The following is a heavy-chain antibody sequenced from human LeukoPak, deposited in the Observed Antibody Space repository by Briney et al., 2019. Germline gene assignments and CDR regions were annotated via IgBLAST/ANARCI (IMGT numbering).Heavy chain of an antibody. V-gene: IGHV1-69*05. CDR3: ARGREWISPFDY. J-gene: IGHJ4*02. CDR2: IIPIFGTA. D-gene: IGHD5-12*01. Sequence: SVKVSCKASGGTFSSYAISWVRQAPGQGLEWMGGIIPIFGTANYAQKFQGRVTITTDESTSTAYMELSSLRSEDTAVYYCARGREWISPFDYWGQGTLVTVSS. CDR1: GGTFSSYA.